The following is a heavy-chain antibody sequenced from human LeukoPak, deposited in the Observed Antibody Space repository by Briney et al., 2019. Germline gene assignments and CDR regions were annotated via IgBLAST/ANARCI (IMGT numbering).Heavy chain of an antibody. CDR1: GFTFSSYS. V-gene: IGHV3-21*01. D-gene: IGHD2-21*02. CDR3: ARGGIVVVTYAFDI. CDR2: ISSSSSYI. Sequence: PGGSLRLSRAASGFTFSSYSMNWVRQAPGKRLEWVSSISSSSSYIYYADSVKGRFTISRDNAKNSLYLQMNSLRAEDTAVYYCARGGIVVVTYAFDIWGQGTMVTVSS. J-gene: IGHJ3*02.